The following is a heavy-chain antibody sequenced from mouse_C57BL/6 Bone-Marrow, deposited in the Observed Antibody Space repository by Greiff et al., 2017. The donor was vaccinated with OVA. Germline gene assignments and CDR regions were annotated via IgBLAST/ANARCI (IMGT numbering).Heavy chain of an antibody. Sequence: EVKLVESGPGLVKPSQSLSLTCSVTGYSITSGYYWNWIRQFPGNKLEWMGYISYDGSNNYNPSLKNRISITRDTSKNQFFLKLNSVTTEDTATYYCARERGIYFDYWGQGTTLTVSS. CDR1: GYSITSGYY. J-gene: IGHJ2*01. V-gene: IGHV3-6*01. CDR2: ISYDGSN. D-gene: IGHD4-1*01. CDR3: ARERGIYFDY.